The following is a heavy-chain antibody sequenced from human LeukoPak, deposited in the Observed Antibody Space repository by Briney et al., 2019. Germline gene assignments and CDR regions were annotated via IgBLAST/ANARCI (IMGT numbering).Heavy chain of an antibody. CDR3: ARGRWFDP. Sequence: GGSLRLSCAASGFSFSIYEMNSVRQAPGKGLEWVSFISGSGSTIYFADSVKGRFTISRDNAKNSLYLQMNSLGGEDTAVYYCARGRWFDPWGQGTLVTVSS. J-gene: IGHJ5*02. CDR2: ISGSGSTI. CDR1: GFSFSIYE. V-gene: IGHV3-48*03.